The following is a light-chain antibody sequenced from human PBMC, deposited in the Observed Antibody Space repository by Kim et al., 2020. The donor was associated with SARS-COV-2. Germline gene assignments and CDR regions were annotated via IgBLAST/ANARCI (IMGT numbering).Light chain of an antibody. CDR3: QQYYTWSALT. V-gene: IGKV3D-15*01. J-gene: IGKJ4*01. CDR1: QSVRSS. Sequence: KPPAPLSVSPGERATLSCRASQSVRSSLAWYQQRLGQAPRLLIYDASIRATGVPARFTGSGSGTEFTLTISSLQSEDFAVYFCQQYYTWSALTFGGGTKVDIK. CDR2: DAS.